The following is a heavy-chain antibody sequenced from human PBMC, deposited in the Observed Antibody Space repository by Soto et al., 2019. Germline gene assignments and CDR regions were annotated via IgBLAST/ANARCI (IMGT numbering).Heavy chain of an antibody. J-gene: IGHJ6*04. CDR2: VSRNGINT. CDR1: EFSFSSYD. CDR3: AITYYDFDV. V-gene: IGHV3-64*01. D-gene: IGHD3-3*01. Sequence: EEQLVQSGGGLVQPGGSLRLSCAASEFSFSSYDLFWVRQAPGKGLEYVSAVSRNGINTYYANSVKGRFTISRDNSKNIMYLQMGTLRAEDMAVYYCAITYYDFDVWGKGTTVIVSS.